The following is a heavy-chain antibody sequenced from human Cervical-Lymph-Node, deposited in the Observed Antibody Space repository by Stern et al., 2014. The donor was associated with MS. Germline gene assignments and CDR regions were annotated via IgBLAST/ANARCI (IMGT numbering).Heavy chain of an antibody. D-gene: IGHD4-23*01. Sequence: VQLVESGAEVKKPGASVKVSCKAAGYNFTDYGIIWVRQAPGQRLEWMGWINTGNGNRRYSQKIQGRVTITRDTSESPAYMELSSLRSEDTAVYYCATTGSVVTSGYYYGMDVLGQGTTVTVSS. CDR3: ATTGSVVTSGYYYGMDV. V-gene: IGHV1-3*04. CDR2: INTGNGNR. CDR1: GYNFTDYG. J-gene: IGHJ6*02.